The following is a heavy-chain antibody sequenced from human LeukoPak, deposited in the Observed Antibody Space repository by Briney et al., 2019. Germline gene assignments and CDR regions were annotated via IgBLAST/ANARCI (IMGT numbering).Heavy chain of an antibody. Sequence: SETLSLTCTVSGGSISSYYWSWIRQPPGKGLEWIGYIYYSGSTNYNPSLTSRVTISVDTSKNQFSLKLSSVTAADTAVYYCARAIAVTTISGAVVDAFDIWGQGTMVTVSS. J-gene: IGHJ3*02. V-gene: IGHV4-59*01. CDR2: IYYSGST. CDR1: GGSISSYY. D-gene: IGHD4-17*01. CDR3: ARAIAVTTISGAVVDAFDI.